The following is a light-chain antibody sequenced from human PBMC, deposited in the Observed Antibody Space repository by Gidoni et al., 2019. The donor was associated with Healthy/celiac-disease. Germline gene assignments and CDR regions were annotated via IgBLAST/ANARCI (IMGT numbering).Light chain of an antibody. CDR2: AAS. CDR3: QQSYSTPPT. Sequence: DIQMTQSPSSLSASAGDRVTITCRASQSISSYLYWYQQKPGKAPKLLIYAASSLQSGVPSRFSGSGSGTDFTLTISSLQPEDFATYYCQQSYSTPPTFGGGTKVEIK. CDR1: QSISSY. V-gene: IGKV1-39*01. J-gene: IGKJ4*01.